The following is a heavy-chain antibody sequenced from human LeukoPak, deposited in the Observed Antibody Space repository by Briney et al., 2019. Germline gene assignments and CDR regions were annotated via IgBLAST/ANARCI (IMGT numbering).Heavy chain of an antibody. CDR2: ISYDGSNK. CDR1: GFTFSSYG. CDR3: ASSFPDYGDYGGPDY. Sequence: GGSLRLSCAASGFTFSSYGIHWVRQAPGKGLEWVAFISYDGSNKYHADSVKGRFTISRDNSKNTVYLQMNSLRAEDTAVYYCASSFPDYGDYGGPDYWGQGTLVTVSS. J-gene: IGHJ4*02. V-gene: IGHV3-30*19. D-gene: IGHD4-17*01.